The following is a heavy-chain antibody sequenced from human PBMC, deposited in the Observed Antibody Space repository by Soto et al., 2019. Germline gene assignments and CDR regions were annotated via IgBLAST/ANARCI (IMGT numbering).Heavy chain of an antibody. CDR3: ARRRQVCSSTSCSGEGPYYYYYMDV. D-gene: IGHD2-2*01. J-gene: IGHJ6*03. CDR1: GGSISSSSYY. CDR2: IYYSGST. V-gene: IGHV4-39*01. Sequence: SETLSLTCTVSGGSISSSSYYWGWIRQPPGKGLEWIGSIYYSGSTYYNPSLKSRVTISVDTSKNQFSLKLSSVTAADTAVYYCARRRQVCSSTSCSGEGPYYYYYMDVWGKGTTVTVSS.